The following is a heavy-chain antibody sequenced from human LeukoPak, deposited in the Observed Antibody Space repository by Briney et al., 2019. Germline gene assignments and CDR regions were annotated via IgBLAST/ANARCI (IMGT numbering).Heavy chain of an antibody. CDR3: ARESVRSGSLKWFDP. D-gene: IGHD3-22*01. V-gene: IGHV3-23*01. Sequence: GGSLRLSCAASGFTFSSYAMSWVRQAPGKGLELVSAISGNGKTTYYADSVRGRFIISRDNSKNTLYLQMNSLRDEDTATYYCARESVRSGSLKWFDPWGQGTLVTVSS. J-gene: IGHJ5*02. CDR2: ISGNGKTT. CDR1: GFTFSSYA.